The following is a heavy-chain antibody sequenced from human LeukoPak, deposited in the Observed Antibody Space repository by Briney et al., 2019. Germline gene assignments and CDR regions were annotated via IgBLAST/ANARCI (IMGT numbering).Heavy chain of an antibody. D-gene: IGHD5-18*01. V-gene: IGHV3-30-3*01. CDR1: GFTFSSYA. Sequence: GRSLRLSCAASGFTFSSYAMHWVRQAPGKGLEWVAVISYDGSNKYYADSVKGRFTISRDNSKNTLYLQMNSLRAEDTAVYYCARDHRMLGYSYGLNFDYWGQGTLVTVSS. J-gene: IGHJ4*02. CDR3: ARDHRMLGYSYGLNFDY. CDR2: ISYDGSNK.